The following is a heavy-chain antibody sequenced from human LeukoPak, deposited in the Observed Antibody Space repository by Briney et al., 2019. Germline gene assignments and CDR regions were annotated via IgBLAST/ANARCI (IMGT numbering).Heavy chain of an antibody. D-gene: IGHD3-10*01. CDR2: IYYSGST. CDR3: ARRPGLLWVGELFDY. J-gene: IGHJ4*02. CDR1: GGSISSSSYY. Sequence: SETLSLTCTVSGGSISSSSYYWGWIRQPPGKGLEWIGTIYYSGSTYYNPSLKGRITISVDTSKNQFSLTLSSVTAADTAVYYCARRPGLLWVGELFDYWGQGTLVTVSS. V-gene: IGHV4-39*01.